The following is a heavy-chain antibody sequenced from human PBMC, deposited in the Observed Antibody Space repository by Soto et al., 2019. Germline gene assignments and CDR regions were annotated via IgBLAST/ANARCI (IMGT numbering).Heavy chain of an antibody. CDR2: IIPIFGTA. J-gene: IGHJ6*02. CDR3: ASKYSGSYHEDYYYYYYGMDV. Sequence: SVKVSCQASGGTFGSYAISWVRQAPVQGLEWMGGIIPIFGTANYAQKFQGRVTITADESTSTAYMELSSLRSEDTAVYYCASKYSGSYHEDYYYYYYGMDVWGQGTTVTVSS. D-gene: IGHD1-26*01. V-gene: IGHV1-69*01. CDR1: GGTFGSYA.